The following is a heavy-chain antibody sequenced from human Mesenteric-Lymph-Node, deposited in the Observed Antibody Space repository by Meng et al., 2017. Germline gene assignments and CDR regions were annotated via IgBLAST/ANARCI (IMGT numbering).Heavy chain of an antibody. V-gene: IGHV1-3*01. D-gene: IGHD6-19*01. Sequence: QVHLVQSGAEVKKPGASVKVSCKASGYNFTTHAIHLVRQAPGQRLEWMGWINAGNGNTRYSQKFQGRVSITRDTSASTAYMELSSLRSEDTAVYYCARCIAVAGNWFDPWGQGTLVTVSS. CDR1: GYNFTTHA. J-gene: IGHJ5*02. CDR3: ARCIAVAGNWFDP. CDR2: INAGNGNT.